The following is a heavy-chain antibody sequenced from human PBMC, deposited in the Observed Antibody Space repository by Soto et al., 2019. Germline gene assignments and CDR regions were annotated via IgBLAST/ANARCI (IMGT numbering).Heavy chain of an antibody. CDR2: ISAYNGNT. V-gene: IGHV1-18*01. Sequence: GASVKVSCKASGYTFTSYGISWVRQAPGQGLEWMGWISAYNGNTNYAQKLQGRVTMTTDTSTSTAYMELRSLRSDDTAVYYCAREPNYYDSSGPPDYWGQGTLVTSPQ. CDR1: GYTFTSYG. D-gene: IGHD3-22*01. CDR3: AREPNYYDSSGPPDY. J-gene: IGHJ4*02.